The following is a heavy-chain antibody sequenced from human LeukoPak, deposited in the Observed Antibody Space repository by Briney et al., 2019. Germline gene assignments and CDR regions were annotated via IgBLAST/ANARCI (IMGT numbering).Heavy chain of an antibody. J-gene: IGHJ4*02. CDR1: GDSINGHY. CDR3: ARRDTSWNYCDY. V-gene: IGHV4-59*08. D-gene: IGHD2-2*01. CDR2: IHYKGST. Sequence: PSETLSLTCTISGDSINGHYWSWIREPPGKRLEWIGDIHYKGSTNYNLSLKSRVTISVDTSKNHLSLNLTSVLAADTAIYYCARRDTSWNYCDYWGQGILVTVSS.